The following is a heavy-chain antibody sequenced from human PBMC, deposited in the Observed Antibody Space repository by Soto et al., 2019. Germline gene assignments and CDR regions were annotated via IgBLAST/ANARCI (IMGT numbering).Heavy chain of an antibody. Sequence: SVKVSCKASGGTFNNYAMSWVRQAPGQGLEWMGGIIPIFGTANYAQKFQGRDTITADESTSTAYMELRSLRSEDTAVYYCARGVHYDSSGYYYFYWGQGTLVTVSS. CDR2: IIPIFGTA. CDR3: ARGVHYDSSGYYYFY. D-gene: IGHD3-22*01. J-gene: IGHJ4*02. V-gene: IGHV1-69*13. CDR1: GGTFNNYA.